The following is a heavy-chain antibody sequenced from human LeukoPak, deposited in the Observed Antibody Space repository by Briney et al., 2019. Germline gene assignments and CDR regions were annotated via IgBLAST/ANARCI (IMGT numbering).Heavy chain of an antibody. D-gene: IGHD5-12*01. V-gene: IGHV4-34*01. CDR1: GGSFSGYY. J-gene: IGHJ4*02. Sequence: KPSETLSLTCAVYGGSFSGYYWSWIRQPPGKGLEWVGEINHSGSTNYNPSLKSRVTISVDTSKNQFSLKLSSVTAADTAVYYCARDRDSGYDSNYYFDYWGQGTLVTVSS. CDR2: INHSGST. CDR3: ARDRDSGYDSNYYFDY.